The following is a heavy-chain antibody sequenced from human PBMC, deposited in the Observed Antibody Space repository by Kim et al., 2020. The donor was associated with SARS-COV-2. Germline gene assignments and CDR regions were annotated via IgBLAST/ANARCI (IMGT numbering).Heavy chain of an antibody. CDR1: GFTFSSYA. Sequence: GGSLRLSCAASGFTFSSYAMSWVRQAPGKGLEWVSVIYSGGSSTYYADSVKGRFTISRDNSKNTLYLQMNSLRAEDTAVYYCAKVEMSSGWSPFDYWGQGTLVTVSS. V-gene: IGHV3-23*03. D-gene: IGHD6-19*01. J-gene: IGHJ4*02. CDR3: AKVEMSSGWSPFDY. CDR2: IYSGGSST.